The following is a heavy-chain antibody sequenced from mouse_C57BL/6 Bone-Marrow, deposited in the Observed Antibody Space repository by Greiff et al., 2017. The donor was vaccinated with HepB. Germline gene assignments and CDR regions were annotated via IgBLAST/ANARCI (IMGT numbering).Heavy chain of an antibody. D-gene: IGHD1-1*01. CDR1: GFTFSSYA. J-gene: IGHJ2*01. V-gene: IGHV5-4*01. Sequence: EVKVVESGGGLVKPGGSLKLSCAASGFTFSSYAMSWVRQTPEKRLEWVATISDGGSYTYYPDKVKGRFTISRDNAKNNLYLQMSHLKSEDTAMYYCARDRDYGSAPFDYWGQGTTLTVSS. CDR3: ARDRDYGSAPFDY. CDR2: ISDGGSYT.